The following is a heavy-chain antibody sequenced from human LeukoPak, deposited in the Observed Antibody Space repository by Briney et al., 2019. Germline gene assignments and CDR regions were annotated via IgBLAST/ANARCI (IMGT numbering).Heavy chain of an antibody. CDR2: ISHDGSNK. CDR3: ARDGIAARQDGNYFDY. D-gene: IGHD6-6*01. J-gene: IGHJ4*02. CDR1: GFTFSSYA. V-gene: IGHV3-30*04. Sequence: PGGSLRLSCAASGFTFSSYAMHWVRQAPGKGLEWVAVISHDGSNKYYADSVKGRFTISRDNSKNTLYLQMNSLRAEDTAVYYCARDGIAARQDGNYFDYWGQGTLVTVSS.